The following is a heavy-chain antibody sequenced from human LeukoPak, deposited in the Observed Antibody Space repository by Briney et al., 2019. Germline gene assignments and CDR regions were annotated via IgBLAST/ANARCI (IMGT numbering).Heavy chain of an antibody. Sequence: SVKVSCKASGGTFSSHAISWVRQAPGQGLEWMGRIIPIFGTANYAQKFQGRVTITTDESTSTAYMELSSLRSEDTAVYYCARAPCSGGSCYSLEFDYWGQGTLVTVSS. V-gene: IGHV1-69*05. CDR3: ARAPCSGGSCYSLEFDY. CDR2: IIPIFGTA. J-gene: IGHJ4*02. CDR1: GGTFSSHA. D-gene: IGHD2-15*01.